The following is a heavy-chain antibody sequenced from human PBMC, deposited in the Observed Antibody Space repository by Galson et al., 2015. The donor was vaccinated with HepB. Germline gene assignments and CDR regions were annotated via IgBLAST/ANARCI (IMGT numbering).Heavy chain of an antibody. CDR3: ARDQEGMVAGGFDY. CDR2: ISAYNGNT. CDR1: GYTFTSYG. J-gene: IGHJ4*02. Sequence: SVKVSCKASGYTFTSYGISWVRQAPGQGLEWMGWISAYNGNTNYAQKLQGRVTMTTDTSTSTAYMELRSLRSDDTAVYYCARDQEGMVAGGFDYWGQGTLVTVSS. V-gene: IGHV1-18*01. D-gene: IGHD6-19*01.